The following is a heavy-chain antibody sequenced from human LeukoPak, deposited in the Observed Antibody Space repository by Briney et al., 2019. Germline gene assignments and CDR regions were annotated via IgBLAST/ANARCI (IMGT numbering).Heavy chain of an antibody. CDR1: GYTFTGYY. V-gene: IGHV1-2*02. CDR3: ARLSCGIAVAGKGI. J-gene: IGHJ3*02. CDR2: INPNSGGT. Sequence: ASVKVSCKASGYTFTGYYMHWVRQAPGQGLEWMGWINPNSGGTNYAQKFQGRVTMTRDTSISTAYMELSRLRSDDTAVYYCARLSCGIAVAGKGIWGQGTMVTVSS. D-gene: IGHD6-19*01.